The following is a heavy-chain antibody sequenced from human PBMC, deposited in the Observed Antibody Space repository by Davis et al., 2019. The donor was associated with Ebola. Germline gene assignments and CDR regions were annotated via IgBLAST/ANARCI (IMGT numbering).Heavy chain of an antibody. J-gene: IGHJ4*02. D-gene: IGHD3-22*01. CDR3: AKDRYYYDDRDHQFYLDY. V-gene: IGHV3-33*06. CDR1: GFTFSSYG. CDR2: IWYDGSNK. Sequence: GESLKISCAASGFTFSSYGMHWVRQAPGKGLEWVAVIWYDGSNKYYADSVKGRFTISRDNSKNTLYLQMNSLRAEDTAVYYCAKDRYYYDDRDHQFYLDYWGQGTVVTVSS.